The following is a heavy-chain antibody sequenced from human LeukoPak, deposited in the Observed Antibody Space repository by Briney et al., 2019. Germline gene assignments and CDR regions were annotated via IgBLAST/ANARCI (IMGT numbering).Heavy chain of an antibody. CDR1: GGSFRGYY. V-gene: IGHV4-34*01. CDR3: ASTERCSTTCPLDY. CDR2: INHSGST. J-gene: IGHJ4*02. D-gene: IGHD2-2*01. Sequence: PSETLSLTCAVYGGSFRGYYWSWIRQPPGKGLEWIGEINHSGSTNYNPSLKSRVTISLDTSMKKFSLKLNSVTAADKAVYYCASTERCSTTCPLDYWGQGTLVTVSS.